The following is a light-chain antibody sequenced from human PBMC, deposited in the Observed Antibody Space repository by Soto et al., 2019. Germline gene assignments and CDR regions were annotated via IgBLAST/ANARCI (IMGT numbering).Light chain of an antibody. CDR2: STR. Sequence: QAVVTQAPSLTGSPGGTVTLTCAASSGAVTSGSYPNCFQQKPGQPHSPLIHSTRNQYSSTPARFSCSLPRGTAALTVSGVQHEDEADYSCLLYYGGSLLFGGGTKLTVL. CDR1: SGAVTSGSY. V-gene: IGLV7-43*01. CDR3: LLYYGGSLL. J-gene: IGLJ3*02.